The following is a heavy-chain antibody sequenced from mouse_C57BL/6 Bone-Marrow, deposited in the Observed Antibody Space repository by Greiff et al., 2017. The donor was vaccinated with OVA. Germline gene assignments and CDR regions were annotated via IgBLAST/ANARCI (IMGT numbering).Heavy chain of an antibody. CDR1: GYTFTDYY. V-gene: IGHV1-26*01. CDR2: INPNNGGT. D-gene: IGHD1-1*01. Sequence: VQLQQSGPELVKPGASVKLSCKASGYTFTDYYMNWVKQSHGKSLEWIGDINPNNGGTSYNQKFKGKATLTVDKSSSTAYMELRSLTSEDSAVYYCARLGVITTVVDWGQGTTLTVSS. CDR3: ARLGVITTVVD. J-gene: IGHJ2*01.